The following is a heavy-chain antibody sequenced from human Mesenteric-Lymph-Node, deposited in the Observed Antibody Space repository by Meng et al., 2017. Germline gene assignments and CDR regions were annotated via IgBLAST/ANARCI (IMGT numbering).Heavy chain of an antibody. CDR1: GGSISSGDYY. Sequence: QVRLQESGPGLVKPSQSLSLTCTVSGGSISSGDYYWSWIRQPPGKGLEWIGYIYYSGSTSYNPSLQSRVTMFVDTSKNQFSLMLTSVTATDTAVYYCARRRGGSGRDCWGQGTLVTVSS. CDR3: ARRRGGSGRDC. J-gene: IGHJ4*02. CDR2: IYYSGST. V-gene: IGHV4-30-4*01. D-gene: IGHD3-10*01.